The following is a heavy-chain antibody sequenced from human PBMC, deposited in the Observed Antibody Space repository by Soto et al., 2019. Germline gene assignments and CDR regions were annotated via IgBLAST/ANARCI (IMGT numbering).Heavy chain of an antibody. CDR2: IIPIFGTA. CDR3: ARDQGAARQYYYYGMDV. J-gene: IGHJ6*02. Sequence: ASVKVSCKASGGTFSIYSISWVRQAPGQGLEWMGGIIPIFGTANYAQKFQGRVTITADESTSTAYMELSSLRSEDTAVYYCARDQGAARQYYYYGMDVWGQGTTVTVSS. CDR1: GGTFSIYS. D-gene: IGHD6-6*01. V-gene: IGHV1-69*13.